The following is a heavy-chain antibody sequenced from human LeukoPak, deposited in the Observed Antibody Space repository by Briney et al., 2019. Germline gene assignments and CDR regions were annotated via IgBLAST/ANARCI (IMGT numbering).Heavy chain of an antibody. J-gene: IGHJ4*02. CDR2: TRNKANSYTT. CDR3: ARNGDGSGSYYN. V-gene: IGHV3-72*01. CDR1: GFTFSDHY. D-gene: IGHD3-10*01. Sequence: GGSLRLSCAAPGFTFSDHYMDWVRQAPGKGLEWVGRTRNKANSYTTEYAASVKGRFTISRNDSKNSMYIQMNSLKTEDTAVYYCARNGDGSGSYYNWGQGTLVTVSS.